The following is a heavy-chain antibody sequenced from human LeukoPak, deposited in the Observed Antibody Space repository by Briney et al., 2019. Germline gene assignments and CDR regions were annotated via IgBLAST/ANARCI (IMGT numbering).Heavy chain of an antibody. J-gene: IGHJ5*02. CDR3: ARGVRVTTVTYNWFDP. Sequence: SETPSLTCAVYGGSFSGYYWSWIRQPPGKGLEWIGEINHSGSTNYNPSLKSRVTIPVDTSKNQFSLKLSSVTAADTAVYYCARGVRVTTVTYNWFDPWGQGTLVTVSS. D-gene: IGHD4-17*01. V-gene: IGHV4-34*01. CDR2: INHSGST. CDR1: GGSFSGYY.